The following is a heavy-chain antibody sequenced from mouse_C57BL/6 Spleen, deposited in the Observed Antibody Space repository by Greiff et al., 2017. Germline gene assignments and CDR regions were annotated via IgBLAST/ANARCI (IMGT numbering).Heavy chain of an antibody. D-gene: IGHD1-1*01. V-gene: IGHV1-26*01. CDR2: INPNNGGT. Sequence: VQLQQSGPELVKPGASVKISCKASGYTFTDYYMNWVKQSHGKSLEWIGDINPNNGGTSYNQKFKGKATLTVDKSSSTAYMELRSLTSEDSAVYYCARTRYGSSYSHWYFDVWGTGTTVTVSS. CDR3: ARTRYGSSYSHWYFDV. J-gene: IGHJ1*03. CDR1: GYTFTDYY.